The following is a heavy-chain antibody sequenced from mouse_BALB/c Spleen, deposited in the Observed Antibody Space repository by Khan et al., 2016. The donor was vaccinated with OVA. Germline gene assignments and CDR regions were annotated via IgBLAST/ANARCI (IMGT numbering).Heavy chain of an antibody. V-gene: IGHV5-6*01. CDR3: ASHLTGSFAY. Sequence: VQLKESGGDLVRPGGSLKLSCAASGFSFSSYSMSWVRQTPDKRLDWVATISSGGDYTYYPDSVKGRFTISRDNAKNTLYLHMSSLKSEDTAIYYCASHLTGSFAYWGQGTLVTVSA. J-gene: IGHJ3*01. CDR1: GFSFSSYS. CDR2: ISSGGDYT. D-gene: IGHD4-1*01.